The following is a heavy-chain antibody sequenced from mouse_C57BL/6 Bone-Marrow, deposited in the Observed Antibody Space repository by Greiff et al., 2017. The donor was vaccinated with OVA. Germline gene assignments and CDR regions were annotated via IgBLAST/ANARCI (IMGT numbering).Heavy chain of an antibody. V-gene: IGHV1-55*01. J-gene: IGHJ3*01. Sequence: QVQLQQPGAELVKPGASVKMSCKASGYTFTSYWITWVKQRPGQGLEWIGDIYPGRGSTNYNEKFKSKATLTVDTSSSTAYMQLSSLTSEDSAVYYCARHYDYDSWFAYWGQGTLVTVSA. D-gene: IGHD2-4*01. CDR2: IYPGRGST. CDR1: GYTFTSYW. CDR3: ARHYDYDSWFAY.